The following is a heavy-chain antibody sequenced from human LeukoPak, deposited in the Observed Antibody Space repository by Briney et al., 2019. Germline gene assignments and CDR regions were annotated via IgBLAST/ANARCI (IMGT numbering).Heavy chain of an antibody. D-gene: IGHD6-19*01. V-gene: IGHV3-30*03. J-gene: IGHJ4*02. CDR3: AGGWYYFDY. Sequence: GGSLRLSCAASGFTFSSYGMRWVRQAPGKGLEWVAVISYDGSNKYYADSVKGRFTISRDNSKNTLYLQMNSLRAEDTAVYYCAGGWYYFDYWGQGTLVTVSS. CDR1: GFTFSSYG. CDR2: ISYDGSNK.